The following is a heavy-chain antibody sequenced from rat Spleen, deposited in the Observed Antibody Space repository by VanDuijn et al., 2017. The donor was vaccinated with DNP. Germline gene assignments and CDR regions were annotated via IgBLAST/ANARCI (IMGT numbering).Heavy chain of an antibody. J-gene: IGHJ4*01. Sequence: EVRLQESGPGLVKPSQSLSLACSVTGYSITSSYRWNWIRKFPGNKLEWMGSVNSAGTTNYNPSLKSRISITRDTSKNQLFLQVNSVTTEDTATYYCARWPGYNPPYAMDAWGQGTSVTVSS. CDR2: VNSAGTT. CDR3: ARWPGYNPPYAMDA. D-gene: IGHD1-4*01. V-gene: IGHV3-3*01. CDR1: GYSITSSYR.